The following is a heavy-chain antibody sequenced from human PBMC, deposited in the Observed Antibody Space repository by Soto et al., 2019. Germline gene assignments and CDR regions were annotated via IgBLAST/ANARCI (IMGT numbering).Heavy chain of an antibody. J-gene: IGHJ3*02. CDR1: GFTFSSYW. CDR2: IKQDGSEK. D-gene: IGHD3-10*01. V-gene: IGHV3-7*01. Sequence: EVQLVESGGGLVQPGGSLRLSCAASGFTFSSYWMSWVRQAPGKGLEWVANIKQDGSEKYYVDSVKGRFTISRDNAKNSLYLQMYSLRAEDTAVYYCASKYYYGSGSYYSTHAFDIWGQGTMVTVSS. CDR3: ASKYYYGSGSYYSTHAFDI.